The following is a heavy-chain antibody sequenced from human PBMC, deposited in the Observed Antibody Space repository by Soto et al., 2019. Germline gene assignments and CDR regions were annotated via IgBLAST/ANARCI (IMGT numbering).Heavy chain of an antibody. CDR2: ISGSGATT. Sequence: GGSLRLSCAASEITLSTYDMNWVRQAPGKGLEWVSGISGSGATTYYADSVKGRFTISRDNSKNTLFLQMNSLRAEDTAIYYCAKLSTYSYGHYWGQGTLVTVS. CDR3: AKLSTYSYGHY. J-gene: IGHJ4*02. D-gene: IGHD5-18*01. CDR1: EITLSTYD. V-gene: IGHV3-23*01.